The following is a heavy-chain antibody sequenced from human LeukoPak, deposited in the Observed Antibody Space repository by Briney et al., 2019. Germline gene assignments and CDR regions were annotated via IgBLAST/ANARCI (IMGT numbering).Heavy chain of an antibody. Sequence: PSETLSLTCAVSGGSISSSNWWSWVRQPPGKGLEWIGNIYHSGNTYYNPSLKSRVTVSVDMSKNQFSLKLNSVTAADTALYYCARAYSSSWYWNWFDPWGQGTLVTVSS. D-gene: IGHD6-13*01. CDR3: ARAYSSSWYWNWFDP. V-gene: IGHV4-4*02. J-gene: IGHJ5*02. CDR2: IYHSGNT. CDR1: GGSISSSNW.